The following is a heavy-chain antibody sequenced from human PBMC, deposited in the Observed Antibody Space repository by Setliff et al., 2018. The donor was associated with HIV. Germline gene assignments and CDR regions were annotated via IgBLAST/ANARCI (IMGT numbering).Heavy chain of an antibody. CDR2: INHSGNT. D-gene: IGHD5-18*01. J-gene: IGHJ2*01. Sequence: SETPSLTCAVYGGSFSGYYWSWIRQPPGKGLEWIGEINHSGNTNYNPSLKSRVTISVDTSKNQFSLRLSSVTAADTAVYYCARAVNQNKAMVYIARWGWYFDLWGRGTLVTVSS. CDR3: ARAVNQNKAMVYIARWGWYFDL. CDR1: GGSFSGYY. V-gene: IGHV4-34*01.